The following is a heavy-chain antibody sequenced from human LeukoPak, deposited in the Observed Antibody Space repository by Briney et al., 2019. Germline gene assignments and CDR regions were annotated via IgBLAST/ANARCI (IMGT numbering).Heavy chain of an antibody. D-gene: IGHD1-26*01. CDR1: GFTFSDHY. V-gene: IGHV3-72*01. CDR2: IRNKANSYTT. Sequence: GGSLRLSCAASGFTFSDHYMDWVRQAPGKGLEWLSQIRNKANSYTTFYAASVKGRFTISRDDSKSSLYLQMNSLKTEDTAVYYCTGVGSTIWGQGTLVTVSS. CDR3: TGVGSTI. J-gene: IGHJ4*02.